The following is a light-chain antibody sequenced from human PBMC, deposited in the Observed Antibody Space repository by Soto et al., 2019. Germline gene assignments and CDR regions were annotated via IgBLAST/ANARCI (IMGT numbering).Light chain of an antibody. CDR2: DVS. Sequence: QSALTQPASVSGSPGQSITISCTGTSSDVGGYNFVSWYQQHPGRAPKLMICDVSNRPSGVSNRFSGSKSGNTASLTISGLQAEDEADYYCSSYTSGSTPLVFGGGTKVTVL. CDR1: SSDVGGYNF. V-gene: IGLV2-14*01. CDR3: SSYTSGSTPLV. J-gene: IGLJ2*01.